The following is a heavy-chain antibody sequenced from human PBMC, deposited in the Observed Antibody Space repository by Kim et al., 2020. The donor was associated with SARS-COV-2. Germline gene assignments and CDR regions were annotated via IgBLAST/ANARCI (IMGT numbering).Heavy chain of an antibody. CDR3: ARQIPNTMGVDY. V-gene: IGHV3-7*03. CDR2: IKQDGGAE. J-gene: IGHJ4*02. CDR1: GFIFSTYW. D-gene: IGHD3-10*01. Sequence: GGYLRLSCEASGFIFSTYWMTWVRQAPGKGPEWVANIKQDGGAEYYVDSVKGRFSISRDNAKNSLYLQLNSLRAEDTAVFYCARQIPNTMGVDYWGQGTRVTVSS.